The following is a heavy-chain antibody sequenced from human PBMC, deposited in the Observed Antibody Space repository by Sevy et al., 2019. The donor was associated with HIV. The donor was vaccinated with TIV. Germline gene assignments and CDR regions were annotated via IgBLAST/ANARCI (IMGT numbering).Heavy chain of an antibody. CDR3: ARGSHDYGDYDRDVGFDY. J-gene: IGHJ4*02. CDR2: ISSTGNYI. D-gene: IGHD4-17*01. CDR1: GFTFSSYA. Sequence: GGSLRLSCAASGFTFSSYAMSWVRQAPGKGLEWVSSISSTGNYIYYADSLKGRFSISRDNAKNSLYLQMNSLRAEDTAVYYCARGSHDYGDYDRDVGFDYWGQGTLVTVSS. V-gene: IGHV3-21*01.